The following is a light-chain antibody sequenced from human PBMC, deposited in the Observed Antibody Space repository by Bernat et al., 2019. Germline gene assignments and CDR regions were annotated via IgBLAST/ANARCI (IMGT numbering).Light chain of an antibody. CDR3: QSYDSSTVV. V-gene: IGLV6-57*01. CDR2: EDN. Sequence: NFMLTQPHSVSESPGKTVTISCTRSSGSIASNYVQWYQQRPGSSPTTVIYEDNQRPSGVPDRFPGSIDSSSNSASLTISGLKTEGAAGYYWQSYDSSTVVFGGGTKLTVL. CDR1: SGSIASNY. J-gene: IGLJ2*01.